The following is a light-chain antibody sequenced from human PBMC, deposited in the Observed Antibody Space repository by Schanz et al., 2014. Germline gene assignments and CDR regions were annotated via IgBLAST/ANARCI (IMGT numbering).Light chain of an antibody. Sequence: ENVLTQSPGTLSLSPGERATLSCRASQSVSSSYLAWHQQKPGQAPRLLIYGDFDRATGIPDRFSGRGSGTVFTLTISRLEPEDFAVYYCQQRDSWPSRRVTFGGGTKVEIK. V-gene: IGKV3-20*01. CDR2: GDF. CDR1: QSVSSSY. J-gene: IGKJ4*01. CDR3: QQRDSWPSRRVT.